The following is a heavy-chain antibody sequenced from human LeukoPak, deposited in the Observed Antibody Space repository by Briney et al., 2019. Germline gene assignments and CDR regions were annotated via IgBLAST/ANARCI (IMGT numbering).Heavy chain of an antibody. D-gene: IGHD6-19*01. J-gene: IGHJ4*02. CDR1: GFTFSSYG. V-gene: IGHV3-33*01. CDR2: IWYDGSNK. Sequence: GGSLRLSCAASGFTFSSYGMHWVRQAPGKGLEWVADIWYDGSNKYYADSVKGRFTISRDNSKTTPYLQMNSLRADDTAVYYCATNSSGWYEFDYWGQGTLVTVSS. CDR3: ATNSSGWYEFDY.